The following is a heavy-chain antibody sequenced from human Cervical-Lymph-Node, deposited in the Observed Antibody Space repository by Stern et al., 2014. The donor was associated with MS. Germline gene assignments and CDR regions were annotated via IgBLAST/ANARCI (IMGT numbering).Heavy chain of an antibody. CDR1: GFSLSDYG. CDR3: ARGGDDYGDSAH. D-gene: IGHD4/OR15-4a*01. J-gene: IGHJ4*02. CDR2: ISATSSYI. Sequence: EVQLVESGGGLVTPGGSLRLSCAASGFSLSDYGMNWVRPAPGKGLEWVSSISATSSYIYYADSVRGRFTISRDNAKNSVYLQMNSLRAEDTAMYYCARGGDDYGDSAHWGQGAPVTVSS. V-gene: IGHV3-21*01.